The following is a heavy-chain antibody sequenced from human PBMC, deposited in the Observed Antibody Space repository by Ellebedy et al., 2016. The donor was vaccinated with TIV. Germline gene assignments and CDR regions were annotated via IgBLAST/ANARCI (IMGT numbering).Heavy chain of an antibody. Sequence: PGGSLRLSCAASGFTFNKYWMSWVRQAPGKGPEWVANIKKDGSEENYVDSVKGRFTISRDNAKNSLYLQMNSLRDEDTAVYYCVRDYPWFGESPELHWGQGTVVTVSS. V-gene: IGHV3-7*03. J-gene: IGHJ4*02. CDR3: VRDYPWFGESPELH. CDR1: GFTFNKYW. CDR2: IKKDGSEE. D-gene: IGHD3-10*01.